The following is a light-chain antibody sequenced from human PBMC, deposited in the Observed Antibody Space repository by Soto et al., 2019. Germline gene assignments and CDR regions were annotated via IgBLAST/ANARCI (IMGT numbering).Light chain of an antibody. CDR2: GAS. J-gene: IGKJ3*01. CDR1: QSISSSN. V-gene: IGKV3-20*01. Sequence: EIVLTQSPGTLYLSPGERATLSCRASQSISSSNLAWYQQKPGQAPRLLIYGASSRATGIPDRFSGSGSGTDFTLTISRLEPEDFAVYYCQQYGSSPFTLGPGTKVDIK. CDR3: QQYGSSPFT.